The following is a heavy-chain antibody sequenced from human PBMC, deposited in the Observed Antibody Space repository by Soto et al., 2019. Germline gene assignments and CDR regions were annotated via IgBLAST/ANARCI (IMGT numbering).Heavy chain of an antibody. CDR2: IWYDGSNK. V-gene: IGHV3-33*01. J-gene: IGHJ4*02. CDR1: GFTFSSYG. D-gene: IGHD6-19*01. CDR3: ARDDSSRTLPY. Sequence: GRSLRLSCAASGFTFSSYGMHWVRQAPGKGLEWVAIIWYDGSNKYYADSVKGRFTISRDNSKNTLYLQMNSLRAEDTAVYYCARDDSSRTLPYWGQGTLVTVSS.